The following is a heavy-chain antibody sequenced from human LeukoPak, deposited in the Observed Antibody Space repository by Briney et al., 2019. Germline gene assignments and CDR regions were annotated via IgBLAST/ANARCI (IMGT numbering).Heavy chain of an antibody. D-gene: IGHD3-10*01. CDR2: IWYDGSNK. J-gene: IGHJ4*02. Sequence: PGGSLRLSCAASGFTFSSYGMHWVRQAPDKGLAWVAVIWYDGSNKYYADSVKGRFTISRDNSKNTLYLQMNSLRAEDTAVYYCARAYYGSGSYLYFDYWGQGTLVTVSS. V-gene: IGHV3-33*01. CDR1: GFTFSSYG. CDR3: ARAYYGSGSYLYFDY.